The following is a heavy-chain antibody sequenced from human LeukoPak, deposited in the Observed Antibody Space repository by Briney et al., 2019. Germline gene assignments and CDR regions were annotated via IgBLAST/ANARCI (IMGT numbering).Heavy chain of an antibody. CDR3: ARGITPYYYDSSGYYETFDY. V-gene: IGHV1-69*04. CDR1: GGTFSSYA. J-gene: IGHJ4*02. CDR2: IIPILGIA. D-gene: IGHD3-22*01. Sequence: SVKVSCKASGGTFSSYAISWVRQAPGQGLEWMGRIIPILGIANYAQEFQGRVTITADKSTSTAYMELSSLRSEDTAVYYCARGITPYYYDSSGYYETFDYWGQGTLVTVSS.